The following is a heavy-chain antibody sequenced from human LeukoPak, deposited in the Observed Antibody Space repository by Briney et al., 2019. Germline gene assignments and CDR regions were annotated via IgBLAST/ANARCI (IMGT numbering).Heavy chain of an antibody. CDR3: AELGITMIGGV. CDR2: ISSSGSTI. Sequence: GGPLRLSCVASGLTFSSQWMAWLRQAPGKGLEWVLYISSSGSTIYYADSVKGRFTISRDNAKSALYLQMNSLRAEDTAVYYCAELGITMIGGVWGKGTTVTISS. J-gene: IGHJ6*04. CDR1: GLTFSSQW. V-gene: IGHV3-48*03. D-gene: IGHD3-10*02.